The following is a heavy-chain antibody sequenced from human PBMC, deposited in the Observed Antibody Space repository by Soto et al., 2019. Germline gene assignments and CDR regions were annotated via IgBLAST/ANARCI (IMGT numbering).Heavy chain of an antibody. CDR1: GGTFRSYA. J-gene: IGHJ6*02. V-gene: IGHV1-69*06. CDR2: IIPIFGTA. D-gene: IGHD6-6*01. Sequence: KVSCKASGGTFRSYAISWVRQAPGEGLEWMGVIIPIFGTANYAQKFQGRVTITADKSTSTAYMELSSLRSEDTAVYYCARTKTYSSSSEVYYYYGMDVWGQGTTVTVS. CDR3: ARTKTYSSSSEVYYYYGMDV.